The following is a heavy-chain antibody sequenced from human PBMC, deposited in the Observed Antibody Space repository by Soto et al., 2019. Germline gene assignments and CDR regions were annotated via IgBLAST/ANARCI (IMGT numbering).Heavy chain of an antibody. CDR1: GGSIRSDDYY. Sequence: PSETLSLTCTVSGGSIRSDDYYWGWIRQPPGKGLEWIGTVSYSGTTYYNPSLKSRATISVDTSKRQFSLRLSSTTAPDTAVYYCAGHNAVGATPDFWGQGTLVTVSS. J-gene: IGHJ4*02. CDR2: VSYSGTT. D-gene: IGHD1-26*01. V-gene: IGHV4-39*01. CDR3: AGHNAVGATPDF.